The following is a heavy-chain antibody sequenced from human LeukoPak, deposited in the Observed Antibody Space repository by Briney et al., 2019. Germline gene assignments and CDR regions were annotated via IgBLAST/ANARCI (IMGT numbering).Heavy chain of an antibody. CDR1: GGSISSYY. CDR3: ASVPGAFDI. Sequence: SSETLSLTCAVYGGSISSYYWSWIRQPPGKGLEWIGYIYYSGSTNYNPSLKSRVTISVDTSKNQFSLKLSSVTAADTAVYYCASVPGAFDIWGQGTMVTVSS. CDR2: IYYSGST. V-gene: IGHV4-59*01. J-gene: IGHJ3*02.